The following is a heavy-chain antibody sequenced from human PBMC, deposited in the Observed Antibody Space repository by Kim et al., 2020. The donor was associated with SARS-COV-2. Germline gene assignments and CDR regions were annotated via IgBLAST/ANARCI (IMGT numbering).Heavy chain of an antibody. CDR1: GGSISSGGYY. CDR2: IYYSGST. Sequence: SETLSLTCTVSGGSISSGGYYWSWIRQHPGKGLEWIGYIYYSGSTYYNPSLKSRVTISVDTSKNQFSLKLSSVTAADTAVYYCARDSMTTVALTWGQGTLVTVSS. D-gene: IGHD4-17*01. CDR3: ARDSMTTVALT. J-gene: IGHJ5*02. V-gene: IGHV4-31*03.